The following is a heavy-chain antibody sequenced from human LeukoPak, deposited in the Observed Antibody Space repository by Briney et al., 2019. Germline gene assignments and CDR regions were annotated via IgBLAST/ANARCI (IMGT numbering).Heavy chain of an antibody. CDR2: ISGDGGST. D-gene: IGHD3-22*01. V-gene: IGHV3-43*02. CDR3: AKGDRSSSGYYYAFDY. CDR1: GFTFYDYA. J-gene: IGHJ4*02. Sequence: PGGSLRLSCAASGFTFYDYAMHWGRQAPGKGGEWVSLISGDGGSTYYADSVKGGLTISRENNKNSLYLQINSLRTEDTALYYCAKGDRSSSGYYYAFDYWGQGTLVTVSS.